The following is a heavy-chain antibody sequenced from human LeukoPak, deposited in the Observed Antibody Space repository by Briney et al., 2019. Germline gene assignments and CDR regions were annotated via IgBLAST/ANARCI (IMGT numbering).Heavy chain of an antibody. CDR3: ARAIYSGYDFYIS. V-gene: IGHV1-18*01. J-gene: IGHJ4*02. CDR1: GYTFTSYG. CDR2: ISAYNGNT. D-gene: IGHD5-12*01. Sequence: ASVKVSCKASGYTFTSYGIRWVRQAPGQGLEWMGWISAYNGNTNYAQKLQGRVTMITAVFTSTEYIELRSLRSVDTGVYYCARAIYSGYDFYISWGQGTLVTVFS.